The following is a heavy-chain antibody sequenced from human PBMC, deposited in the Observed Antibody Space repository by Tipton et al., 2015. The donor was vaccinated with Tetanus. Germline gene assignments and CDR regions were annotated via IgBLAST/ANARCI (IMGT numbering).Heavy chain of an antibody. D-gene: IGHD3-16*01. CDR1: GGSISSGGSY. J-gene: IGHJ4*02. V-gene: IGHV4-31*03. CDR2: IYNSGST. CDR3: GRDEAGGARGWNCLDC. Sequence: TLSLTCTVSGGSISSGGSYSSWIRQHPGKGLEWIGGIYNSGSTYYNPSLKSRVTILVDTTKNQLSLKLKSVTAAGTAVYYCGRDEAGGARGWNCLDCGGQGSLVTVPS.